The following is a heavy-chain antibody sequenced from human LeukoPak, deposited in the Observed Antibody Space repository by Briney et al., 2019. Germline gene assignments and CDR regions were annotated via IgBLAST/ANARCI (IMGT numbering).Heavy chain of an antibody. CDR3: TTDLMTGFSSGWYFAY. Sequence: PGGSLRLSCAASGITLNRFAMSWVRQAPGKGLEWVAVTAGSEDSTHYADSVRGRFIISTDNSKNRLYLQMNSLRAEDTAEYYCTTDLMTGFSSGWYFAYWGQGTLVTVSS. D-gene: IGHD6-19*01. V-gene: IGHV3-23*01. CDR2: TAGSEDST. CDR1: GITLNRFA. J-gene: IGHJ4*02.